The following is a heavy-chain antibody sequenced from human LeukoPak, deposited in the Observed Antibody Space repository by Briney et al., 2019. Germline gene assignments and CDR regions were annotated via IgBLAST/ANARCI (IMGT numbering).Heavy chain of an antibody. CDR2: IYYTGST. CDR3: ARSQGNNSWSYFDF. J-gene: IGHJ4*02. V-gene: IGHV4-59*01. CDR1: GGYISTDY. Sequence: PSETLSLTCTVSGGYISTDYWNWIRQPPGKGLEWIGYIYYTGSTNYNPSLKSRVTISVDTSKNQFSLKLSSVITADTAVYYCARSQGNNSWSYFDFWGQGSLVTVSS. D-gene: IGHD2-21*01.